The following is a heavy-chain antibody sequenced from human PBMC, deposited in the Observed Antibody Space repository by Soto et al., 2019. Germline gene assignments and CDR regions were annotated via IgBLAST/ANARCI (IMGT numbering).Heavy chain of an antibody. D-gene: IGHD2-21*02. CDR1: GGSIGSGGYY. Sequence: PSETRSLTCTVSGGSIGSGGYYWSWILHHPGKGLEWIGYIYYSGSTYYNPSLKSRVTISVDTSKNQFSLKLSSVTAADTAVYYCARVMRGCGRDCSIAYCWGQGTMVSVSS. V-gene: IGHV4-31*03. J-gene: IGHJ4*01. CDR3: ARVMRGCGRDCSIAYC. CDR2: IYYSGST.